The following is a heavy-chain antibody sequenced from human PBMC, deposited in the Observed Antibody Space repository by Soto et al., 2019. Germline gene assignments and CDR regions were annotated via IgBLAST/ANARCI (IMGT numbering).Heavy chain of an antibody. Sequence: QVQLVQSGAEVKKPGSSVKVSCKASGGTFSSYTISWVRQAPGQGLEWMGRIIPILGIANYAQKFQGRVTITADKSTSTAYMALSSLRSEDTAVYYCATHQNSAASVPWGQGTLVTVSS. CDR1: GGTFSSYT. V-gene: IGHV1-69*02. J-gene: IGHJ5*02. CDR2: IIPILGIA. D-gene: IGHD2-2*01. CDR3: ATHQNSAASVP.